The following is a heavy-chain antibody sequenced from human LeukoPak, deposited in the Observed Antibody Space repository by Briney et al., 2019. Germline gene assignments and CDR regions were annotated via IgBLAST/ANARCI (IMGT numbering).Heavy chain of an antibody. V-gene: IGHV3-23*01. J-gene: IGHJ4*02. D-gene: IGHD2-2*01. CDR2: ISGSGGST. CDR1: GFTFSSYA. CDR3: AKVTRVGYCSSTSCRRDYYFDY. Sequence: GGSPRLSCAASGFTFSSYAMSWVRQAPGKGLEWVSAISGSGGSTYYADSVKGRFTISRDNSKNTLYLQMNSLRAEDTAVYYCAKVTRVGYCSSTSCRRDYYFDYWGQGTLVTVSS.